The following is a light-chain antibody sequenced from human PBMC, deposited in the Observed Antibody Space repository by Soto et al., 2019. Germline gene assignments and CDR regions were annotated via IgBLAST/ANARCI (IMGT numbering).Light chain of an antibody. CDR1: KLGDKY. J-gene: IGLJ3*02. CDR2: QDT. CDR3: QACDSSTVV. Sequence: SYELTQPPSVSVSPGQTASITCSGDKLGDKYASWYQQKPGQSPVLVIYQDTKRPSGIPERFSGSNSENTVTLTISGTQSMDEADYYCQACDSSTVVFGGGTKLTVL. V-gene: IGLV3-1*01.